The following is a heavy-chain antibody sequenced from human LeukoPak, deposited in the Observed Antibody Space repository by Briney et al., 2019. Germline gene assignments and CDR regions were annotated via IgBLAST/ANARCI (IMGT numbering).Heavy chain of an antibody. Sequence: ASETLSLTCTVSGGSISSYYWSWIRQPPGKGLEWIGYIYYSGSTNYNPSLKSRVTISVDTSKNQFSLKLSSVTAADTAVYYCARGVRGRWYFDLWGRGTPVTVSS. CDR1: GGSISSYY. V-gene: IGHV4-59*01. CDR2: IYYSGST. D-gene: IGHD3-10*01. J-gene: IGHJ2*01. CDR3: ARGVRGRWYFDL.